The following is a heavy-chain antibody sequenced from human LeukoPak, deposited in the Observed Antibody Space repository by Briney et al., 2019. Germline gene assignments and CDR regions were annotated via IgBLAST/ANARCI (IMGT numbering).Heavy chain of an antibody. CDR2: ISGSGGST. CDR3: AKARCYDSSGHLAP. CDR1: GFTFSSYA. D-gene: IGHD3-22*01. V-gene: IGHV3-23*01. Sequence: GGSLRLSCAASGFTFSSYAMSWVRQAPGKGLEWVSAISGSGGSTYYADSVKGRFTISRDNSKNTLYLQMNSLRAEDTAVYYCAKARCYDSSGHLAPWGQGTLVTVSS. J-gene: IGHJ5*02.